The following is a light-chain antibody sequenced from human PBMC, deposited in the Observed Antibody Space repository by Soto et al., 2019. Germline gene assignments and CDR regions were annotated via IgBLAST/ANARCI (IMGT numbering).Light chain of an antibody. CDR1: SSDVGGYNY. J-gene: IGLJ2*01. CDR3: GSYTTSNSVV. Sequence: QSALTQPASVSGSPGQSITISCTGTSSDVGGYNYVSWYQQHPGKAPKLMIYDVNNRPSGVSNRFSGSKSGNTASLTISGLQAEDEADYYCGSYTTSNSVVFGGGTKVTVL. CDR2: DVN. V-gene: IGLV2-14*03.